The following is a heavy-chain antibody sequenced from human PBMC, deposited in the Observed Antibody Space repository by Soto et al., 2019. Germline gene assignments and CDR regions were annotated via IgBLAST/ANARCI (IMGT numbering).Heavy chain of an antibody. J-gene: IGHJ4*02. Sequence: QVQLQESGPGLVKPSQTLSLTCTVSGGSISSGGYYWSWIRQHPGKGLEWIGYIYYSGSTYYTPSLKRRVTISVDTSKNPFSLKLSSVTAADTAVYYCARAKGRKHYGDYFDYWGQGTLVTVSS. CDR3: ARAKGRKHYGDYFDY. CDR1: GGSISSGGYY. CDR2: IYYSGST. V-gene: IGHV4-31*03. D-gene: IGHD4-17*01.